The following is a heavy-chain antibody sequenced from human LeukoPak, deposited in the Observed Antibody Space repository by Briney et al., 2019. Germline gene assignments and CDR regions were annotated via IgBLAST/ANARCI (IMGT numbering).Heavy chain of an antibody. J-gene: IGHJ4*02. CDR1: GYTFSSYD. D-gene: IGHD3-22*01. CDR3: ARRKATVVPGNDF. V-gene: IGHV1-18*01. CDR2: ISTKNVDT. Sequence: ASVKVSCKAFGYTFSSYDMSWVRQAPGQGLEWVGWISTKNVDTNYARSLQGRVTLTTDTSTNTAYMELGNLRSEDTAVYYCARRKATVVPGNDFWGQGTLVTVSS.